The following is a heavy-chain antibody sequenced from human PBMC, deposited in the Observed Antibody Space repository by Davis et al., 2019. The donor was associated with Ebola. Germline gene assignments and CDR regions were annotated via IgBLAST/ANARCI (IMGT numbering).Heavy chain of an antibody. CDR2: MNPNSGNT. J-gene: IGHJ4*02. D-gene: IGHD7-27*01. CDR1: GYTFTSYD. V-gene: IGHV1-8*03. Sequence: ASVKVSCKASGYTFTSYDINRVRQATGQGLEWMGWMNPNSGNTGYAQKFQGRVTITRNTSISTAYMELSSLRSEDTAVYYCARGELGASTLGYWGQGTLVTISS. CDR3: ARGELGASTLGY.